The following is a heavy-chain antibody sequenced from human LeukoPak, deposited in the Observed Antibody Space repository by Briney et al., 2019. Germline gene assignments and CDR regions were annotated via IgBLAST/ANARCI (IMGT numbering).Heavy chain of an antibody. D-gene: IGHD3-10*01. CDR3: AMHPAIGTGLLDH. CDR1: GGSISSYL. Sequence: SETLSLTCSVSGGSISSYLWNWIRQPPGKGLEWLGNIYNSGRTYYNPSLKSRVTISLDSSKNEFSLLLRSVTAADTAVYYCAMHPAIGTGLLDHCGQGILVTVSS. V-gene: IGHV4-59*08. CDR2: IYNSGRT. J-gene: IGHJ4*02.